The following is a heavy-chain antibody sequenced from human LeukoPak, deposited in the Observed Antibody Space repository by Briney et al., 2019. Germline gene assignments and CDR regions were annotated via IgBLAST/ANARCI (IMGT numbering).Heavy chain of an antibody. J-gene: IGHJ4*02. V-gene: IGHV4-38-2*02. Sequence: MSSETLSLTCSVSGYSISSAYYWGWIRQPPGKGLEWIGTMYHSGSTNYNPSLKSRVTISVDTSKNQFSLKLSSVTAADTAVYFCARGSRGDNFDYWGQGTLVTVSS. D-gene: IGHD7-27*01. CDR3: ARGSRGDNFDY. CDR1: GYSISSAYY. CDR2: MYHSGST.